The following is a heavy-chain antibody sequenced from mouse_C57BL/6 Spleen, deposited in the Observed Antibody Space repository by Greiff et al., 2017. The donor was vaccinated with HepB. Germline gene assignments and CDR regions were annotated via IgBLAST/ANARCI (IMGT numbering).Heavy chain of an antibody. V-gene: IGHV1-82*01. Sequence: QVQLQQSGPELVKPGASVKISCKASGYAFSSSWMNWVKQRPGKGLEWIGRIYPGDGDTNYNGKFKGKATLTADKSSSTAYMQLSSLTSEDSAVYFCAREGNYNYDYLAWFAYWGQGTLVTVSA. CDR3: AREGNYNYDYLAWFAY. CDR1: GYAFSSSW. CDR2: IYPGDGDT. J-gene: IGHJ3*01. D-gene: IGHD2-4*01.